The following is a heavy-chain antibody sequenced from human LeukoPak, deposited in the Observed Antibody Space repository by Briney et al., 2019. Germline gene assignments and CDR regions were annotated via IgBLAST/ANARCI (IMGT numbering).Heavy chain of an antibody. J-gene: IGHJ6*03. V-gene: IGHV4-59*01. CDR1: GGSLSSYF. Sequence: PSETLSLTCAVSGGSLSSYFWSWIRKPPGKGLEYIGYIYFSGSTNYNPSLKSRVTISVDTSKNQFSLKLSSVTAADTAVYYCARDRRSSSLRKLDYYYMDVWGKGTTVTVSS. D-gene: IGHD6-13*01. CDR3: ARDRRSSSLRKLDYYYMDV. CDR2: IYFSGST.